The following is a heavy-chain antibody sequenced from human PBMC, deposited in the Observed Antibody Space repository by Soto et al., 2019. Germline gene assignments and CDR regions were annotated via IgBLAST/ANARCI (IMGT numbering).Heavy chain of an antibody. D-gene: IGHD6-19*01. CDR2: IYYSGST. J-gene: IGHJ4*02. V-gene: IGHV4-61*01. Sequence: PSETLSLTCTVSGSSVSSGRFYWSWIRQPPGKGLEWIGYIYYSGSTKYNPSLTSRVTISVDTSKNQFSLKLTSVTAADTAVYYCARSGSGSGWLGGQGTLVTVSS. CDR1: GSSVSSGRFY. CDR3: ARSGSGSGWL.